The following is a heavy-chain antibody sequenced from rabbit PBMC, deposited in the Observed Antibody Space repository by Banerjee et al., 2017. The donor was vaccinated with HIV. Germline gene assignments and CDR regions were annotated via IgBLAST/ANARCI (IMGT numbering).Heavy chain of an antibody. V-gene: IGHV1S45*01. CDR2: INTATGKA. Sequence: EQLEESGGGLVKPEGSLTLTCKASGVSFSDKDVMCWVRQAPGKGLEWIACINTATGKAVYASWAKGRFTISKTSSTTVTLQMTSLTAADTATYFCARNYVNAFDPWGPGTLVTVS. D-gene: IGHD1-1*01. CDR3: ARNYVNAFDP. CDR1: GVSFSDKDV. J-gene: IGHJ2*01.